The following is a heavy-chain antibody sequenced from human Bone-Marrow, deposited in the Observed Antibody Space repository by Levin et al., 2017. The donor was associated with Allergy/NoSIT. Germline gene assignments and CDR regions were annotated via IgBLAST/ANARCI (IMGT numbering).Heavy chain of an antibody. V-gene: IGHV1-18*01. J-gene: IGHJ5*02. D-gene: IGHD6-19*01. CDR1: GYTFINYA. Sequence: KTGESLKISCKASGYTFINYAISWVRQAPGQGLEWMGWVTAYNGNTNYAQKFQGRVSMTTDTSTSTAYMELRSLKSDDTAVYFCAREISQSGRYSSGWGDWLDPWGQGTLVTVSS. CDR2: VTAYNGNT. CDR3: AREISQSGRYSSGWGDWLDP.